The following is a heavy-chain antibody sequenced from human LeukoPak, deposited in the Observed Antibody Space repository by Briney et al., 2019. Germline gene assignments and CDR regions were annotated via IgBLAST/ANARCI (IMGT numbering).Heavy chain of an antibody. CDR1: GYGFSSYW. J-gene: IGHJ4*02. Sequence: GESLKISCKVSGYGFSSYWIAWVRQTPGKGLEWVGIIYPGDSDTRYSPSFQGQVTVSADRSISTAYLQWNNLTASDTAIYYCARHRNWRQMASRGTLDYWGQGTLVTVSS. CDR2: IYPGDSDT. V-gene: IGHV5-51*01. D-gene: IGHD5-24*01. CDR3: ARHRNWRQMASRGTLDY.